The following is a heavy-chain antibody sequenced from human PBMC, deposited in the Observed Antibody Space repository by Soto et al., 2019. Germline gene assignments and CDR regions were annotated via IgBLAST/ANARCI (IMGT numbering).Heavy chain of an antibody. CDR3: AKDPNGDYVGAFDD. CDR1: GLTFSRYA. D-gene: IGHD4-17*01. Sequence: EVLLLESGGDLVQPGGSLRLACAASGLTFSRYALTWVRQAPGRGLEWVSSISGSGGATYYADSMKGRFAIYRDNSENTPYLQMNNLRAEDTALYYCAKDPNGDYVGAFDDWGQGTLVTVSS. CDR2: ISGSGGAT. V-gene: IGHV3-23*01. J-gene: IGHJ4*02.